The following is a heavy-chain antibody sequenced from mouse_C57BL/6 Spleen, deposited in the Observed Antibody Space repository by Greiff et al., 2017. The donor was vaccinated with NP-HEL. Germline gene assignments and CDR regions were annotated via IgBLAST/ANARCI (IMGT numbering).Heavy chain of an antibody. J-gene: IGHJ2*01. D-gene: IGHD1-1*01. CDR2: FTPYNGGT. CDR3: AKALITTVVPYFDY. Sequence: VQLLQSGPELVKPGASVKLSCKASGYTFTDYYMNWVKQSHGQSLEWIGDFTPYNGGTSSNQKFKGKATLTVDKSSSTAYMELRSLTSEDSAVYYSAKALITTVVPYFDYWGQGTTLTVSS. CDR1: GYTFTDYY. V-gene: IGHV1-26*01.